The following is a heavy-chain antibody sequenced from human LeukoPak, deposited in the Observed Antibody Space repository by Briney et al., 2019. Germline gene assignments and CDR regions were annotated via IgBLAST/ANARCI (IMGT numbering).Heavy chain of an antibody. CDR1: GFTFSIYS. CDR3: ARFSRRDGNNYWYFDL. Sequence: GRSLRLSCAASGFTFSIYSMNWVRQAPGKGLEWVSSISSSSSYIYYADSVKGRFTISRDNAKNPLYLQMNSLRAEDTAVYYCARFSRRDGNNYWYFDLWGRGTLVTVSS. D-gene: IGHD5-24*01. J-gene: IGHJ2*01. CDR2: ISSSSSYI. V-gene: IGHV3-21*01.